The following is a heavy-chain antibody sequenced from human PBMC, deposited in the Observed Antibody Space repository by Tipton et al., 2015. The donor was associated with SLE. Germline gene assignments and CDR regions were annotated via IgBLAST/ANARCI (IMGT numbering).Heavy chain of an antibody. J-gene: IGHJ4*02. CDR2: IFENGRT. CDR3: VRNCGDGCFWWFVFDY. V-gene: IGHV4-59*13. Sequence: GLVKPSETLSLTCDVYGGSISSYYWSWVRQPPGKGLEWIGYIFENGRTNYNPSLKSRVTMSMDTSKNQFSLRLNSVTAADTAIYYCVRNCGDGCFWWFVFDYWGPGTLVTVSS. CDR1: GGSISSYY. D-gene: IGHD2-21*01.